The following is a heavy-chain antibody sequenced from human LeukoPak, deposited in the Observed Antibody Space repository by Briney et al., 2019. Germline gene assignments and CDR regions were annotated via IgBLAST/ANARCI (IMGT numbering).Heavy chain of an antibody. V-gene: IGHV4-34*01. CDR1: GGSFSGYY. D-gene: IGHD2-8*01. J-gene: IGHJ3*02. CDR3: ARGRSRRVMVYASRPSHDAFDI. CDR2: INHSGST. Sequence: KPSETLSLTCAVYGGSFSGYYWSWIRQPPGKGLEWIGEINHSGSTNYNPSLKSRVTISVDTSKNQFSLKLSSVTAADTAVYYCARGRSRRVMVYASRPSHDAFDIWGQGTMVTVSS.